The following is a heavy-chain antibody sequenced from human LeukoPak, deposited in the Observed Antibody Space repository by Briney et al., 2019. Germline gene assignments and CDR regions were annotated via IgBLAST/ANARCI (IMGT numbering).Heavy chain of an antibody. CDR3: AREEQQLAHPDY. J-gene: IGHJ4*02. CDR1: GFTFSSYS. V-gene: IGHV3-21*01. D-gene: IGHD6-13*01. Sequence: GGSLRLSCAASGFTFSSYSMNWVRQAPGKGLEWVSSISSSSSYIYYADSVKGRFTISRDNAKNSLYLQMNSLRAEDTAVYYCAREEQQLAHPDYWGQGTLVTVSS. CDR2: ISSSSSYI.